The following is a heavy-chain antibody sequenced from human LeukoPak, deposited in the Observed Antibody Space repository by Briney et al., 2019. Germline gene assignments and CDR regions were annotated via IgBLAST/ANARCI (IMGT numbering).Heavy chain of an antibody. CDR2: ISSSSSYI. Sequence: PGGSLRLSCAASGFTFSSYSMTWVRQAPGKGLEWVSSISSSSSYIYYADPVKGRFTISRDNAKNSLYLQMNSLRAEDTAVYYCARAAVAEPYYYYGTDVWGKGTTVTVSS. CDR1: GFTFSSYS. J-gene: IGHJ6*04. D-gene: IGHD6-19*01. V-gene: IGHV3-21*01. CDR3: ARAAVAEPYYYYGTDV.